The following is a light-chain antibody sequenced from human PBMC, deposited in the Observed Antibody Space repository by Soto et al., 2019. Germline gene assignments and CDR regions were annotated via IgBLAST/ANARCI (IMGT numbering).Light chain of an antibody. CDR3: SSYTARRTLV. J-gene: IGLJ3*02. CDR2: DVR. CDR1: MRDVGAYNL. V-gene: IGLV2-14*03. Sequence: QSALTQPASVSGSAGQSITISCSGTMRDVGAYNLVSWYQQHPGTAPKLIIYDVRNRPSGISSRFSGSRSGNTASLTISGLQPEDEGDYYCSSYTARRTLVFGGGTKLTVL.